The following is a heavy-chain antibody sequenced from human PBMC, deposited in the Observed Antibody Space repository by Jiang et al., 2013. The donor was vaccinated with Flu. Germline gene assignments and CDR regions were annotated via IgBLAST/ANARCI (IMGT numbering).Heavy chain of an antibody. CDR2: FYYSGST. D-gene: IGHD6-13*01. CDR1: GGSISSYY. J-gene: IGHJ4*02. Sequence: GLVKPSETLSLTCTVSGGSISSYYWSWIRQPPGKGLEWVGYFYYSGSTSYNPSLKSRVTMSVGTSKNQFSLKLSSVTAADTAVYYCARDRSSSPRFFDYWGQGTPVAVSS. CDR3: ARDRSSSPRFFDY. V-gene: IGHV4-59*01.